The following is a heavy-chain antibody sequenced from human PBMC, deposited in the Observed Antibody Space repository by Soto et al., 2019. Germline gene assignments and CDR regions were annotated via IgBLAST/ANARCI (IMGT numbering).Heavy chain of an antibody. CDR1: GFTFDDYA. CDR2: ISWNSGSI. V-gene: IGHV3-9*01. Sequence: EVQLVESGGGLVQPGRSLRLSCAASGFTFDDYAMHWVRQAPGKGLEWVSGISWNSGSIGYADSVKGRFTISRDNAKNSLYLQMNSLRAEDTALYYCAKGRDYGDYVGAFDIWGQGIMVTVSS. J-gene: IGHJ3*02. D-gene: IGHD4-17*01. CDR3: AKGRDYGDYVGAFDI.